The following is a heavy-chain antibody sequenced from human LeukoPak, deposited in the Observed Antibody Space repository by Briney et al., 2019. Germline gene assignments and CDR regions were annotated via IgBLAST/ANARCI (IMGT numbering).Heavy chain of an antibody. CDR3: ARYIVSYPHDAFDI. J-gene: IGHJ3*02. V-gene: IGHV4-34*01. D-gene: IGHD1-26*01. CDR1: GGSFSGYY. Sequence: SETLSLTCAVYGGSFSGYYWSWIRQPPGKGLEWIGEINHSGSTNYNPSLKSRVTISVDTSKKQFSLKLSSVTAADTAFYYCARYIVSYPHDAFDIWAKGQWSPSLQ. CDR2: INHSGST.